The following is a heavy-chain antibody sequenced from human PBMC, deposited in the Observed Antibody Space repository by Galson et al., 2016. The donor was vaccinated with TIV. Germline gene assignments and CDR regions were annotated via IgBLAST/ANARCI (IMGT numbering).Heavy chain of an antibody. V-gene: IGHV3-73*01. J-gene: IGHJ4*02. CDR2: IRSKGNNYAT. D-gene: IGHD3-22*01. Sequence: SLRLSCAASGFTFSGSAMHWVRQAPGKGLEWVGRIRSKGNNYATVYAVSGKGRFTISRDDSENTAYLQMNGLKAEDTAVYFCTTYYYGSDDYFYFAYWGQGTLVTVAS. CDR3: TTYYYGSDDYFYFAY. CDR1: GFTFSGSA.